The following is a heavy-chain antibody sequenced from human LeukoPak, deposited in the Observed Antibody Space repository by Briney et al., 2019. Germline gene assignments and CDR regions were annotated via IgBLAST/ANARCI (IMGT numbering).Heavy chain of an antibody. Sequence: SVKVSCKASGGTFSSYAISWVRQAPGQGLEWMGGIIPIFGKTNYAQKFQGRVTITRDTSATTAYMELSSLRSEDTAVYYCAGMNLYYDTSGYYFNWFDPWGQGTLVTVSS. CDR3: AGMNLYYDTSGYYFNWFDP. CDR2: IIPIFGKT. J-gene: IGHJ5*02. V-gene: IGHV1-69*05. CDR1: GGTFSSYA. D-gene: IGHD3-22*01.